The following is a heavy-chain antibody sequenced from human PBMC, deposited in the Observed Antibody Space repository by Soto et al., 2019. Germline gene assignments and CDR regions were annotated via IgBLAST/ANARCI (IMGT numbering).Heavy chain of an antibody. J-gene: IGHJ4*02. CDR2: ISSSSSYI. Sequence: PGGSLRLSCAASGFTFGSYSMNWVRQAPGKGLEWVSSISSSSSYIYYADSVKGRFTISRDNSKNTLYLQMNSLRAEDTAVYYCAKQQWELLLCPFDYWGQGTLGTVSS. CDR3: AKQQWELLLCPFDY. CDR1: GFTFGSYS. D-gene: IGHD1-26*01. V-gene: IGHV3-21*04.